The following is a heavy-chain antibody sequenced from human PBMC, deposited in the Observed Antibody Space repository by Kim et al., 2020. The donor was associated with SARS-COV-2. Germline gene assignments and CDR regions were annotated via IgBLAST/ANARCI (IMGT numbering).Heavy chain of an antibody. V-gene: IGHV3-30*18. J-gene: IGHJ4*02. CDR2: ISYDGSNK. D-gene: IGHD5-12*01. CDR3: AKGGRRWLQFPNFDY. CDR1: GFTFSSYG. Sequence: GGSLRLSCAASGFTFSSYGMHWVRQAPGKGLEWVAVISYDGSNKYYADSVKGRFTISRDNSKNTLYLQMNSLRAEDTAVYYCAKGGRRWLQFPNFDYWGQGTLVTVSS.